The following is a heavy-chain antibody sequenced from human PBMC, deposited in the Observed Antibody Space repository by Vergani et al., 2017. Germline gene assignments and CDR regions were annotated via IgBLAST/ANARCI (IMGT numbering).Heavy chain of an antibody. V-gene: IGHV3-9*01. J-gene: IGHJ6*03. Sequence: EVQLVESGGGLVQPGRSLRLSCAASGFTFDDYAMHWVRQAPGKGLEWVSGISWNSGSIGYADSVKGRFTISRDNAKNSLYLQMNSLRAEDTALYYGAKDTYSNYAYYYMDVWGKGTTVTVSS. CDR1: GFTFDDYA. CDR2: ISWNSGSI. D-gene: IGHD4-11*01. CDR3: AKDTYSNYAYYYMDV.